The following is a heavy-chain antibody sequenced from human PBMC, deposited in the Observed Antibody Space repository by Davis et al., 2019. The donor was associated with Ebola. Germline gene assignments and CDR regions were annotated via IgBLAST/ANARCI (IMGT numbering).Heavy chain of an antibody. CDR1: GGSFSGYY. CDR2: INQSGST. J-gene: IGHJ6*02. CDR3: ARDDPLRLHLGELSLYYYYGMDV. V-gene: IGHV4-34*01. D-gene: IGHD3-16*02. Sequence: PSETLSLTCAVYGGSFSGYYWSWIRQPPGTGLEWLGEINQSGSTNYNPSLKMRVTISVDTSKNQFSLKLSSVTAADTAVYYCARDDPLRLHLGELSLYYYYGMDVWGQGTTVTVSS.